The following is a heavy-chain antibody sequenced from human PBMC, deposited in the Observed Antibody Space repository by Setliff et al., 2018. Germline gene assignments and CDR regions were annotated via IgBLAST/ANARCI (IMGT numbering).Heavy chain of an antibody. CDR2: IYSGDRNT. D-gene: IGHD1-7*01. CDR1: GASFSDYY. J-gene: IGHJ4*02. Sequence: GGSLSLTCTVYGASFSDYYMSWVRQAPGKGLEWVSTIYSGDRNTFYTDSVKGRFTIFRDGSKNTLYLQMTSLRAEDTAVYYCAKPQVELRWGFESWGQGTPVTVSS. V-gene: IGHV3-23*03. CDR3: AKPQVELRWGFES.